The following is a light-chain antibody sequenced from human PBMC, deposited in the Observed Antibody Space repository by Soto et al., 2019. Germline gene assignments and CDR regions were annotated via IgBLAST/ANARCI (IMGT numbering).Light chain of an antibody. CDR1: QSVSSD. CDR3: QQYNCRHP. Sequence: EIVMTQSPATLPVSPGERATLSCRASQSVSSDLAWYQQKPGQAPRLLIYGASTRATDIPPSFTGSGSGTEIFPLISSLLPYDVAVVYCRQQYNCRHPFGQGTMVDIK. CDR2: GAS. V-gene: IGKV3-15*01. J-gene: IGKJ1*01.